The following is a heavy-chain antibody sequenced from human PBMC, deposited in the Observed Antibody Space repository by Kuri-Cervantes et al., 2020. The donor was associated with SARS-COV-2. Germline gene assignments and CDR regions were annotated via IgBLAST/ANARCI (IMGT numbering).Heavy chain of an antibody. V-gene: IGHV1-18*01. CDR1: GYTFTNYG. D-gene: IGHD5-18*01. J-gene: IGHJ4*02. Sequence: ASVKVSCKASGYTFTNYGISWVRQAPGQGLEWMGWISVYNGNTNYAQKLQGRVTMTTDTSTSTAYMELRSLRSDDTAMYYCARRQNTAVVLPHFDYWGQGTLFTVSS. CDR2: ISVYNGNT. CDR3: ARRQNTAVVLPHFDY.